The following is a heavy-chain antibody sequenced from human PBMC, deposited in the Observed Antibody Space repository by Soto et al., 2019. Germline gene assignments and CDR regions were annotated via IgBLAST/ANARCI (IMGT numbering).Heavy chain of an antibody. D-gene: IGHD5-18*01. V-gene: IGHV4-39*01. J-gene: IGHJ2*01. CDR2: IYYTGYT. Sequence: LLRTYTVSGGHISSSMCYWGWIRQAPGKGLEWLATIYYTGYTYHNPSLKSHVTISVDTSKNQFSLKLTSVTAADTALYYCARSAIATHWFFDLWGRGNLVTVSS. CDR3: ARSAIATHWFFDL. CDR1: GGHISSSMCY.